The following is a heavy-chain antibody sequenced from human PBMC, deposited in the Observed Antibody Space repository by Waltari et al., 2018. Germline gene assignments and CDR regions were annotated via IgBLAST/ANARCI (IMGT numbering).Heavy chain of an antibody. D-gene: IGHD3-10*01. CDR1: GYTFTGYY. CDR3: ARGLGGSGSYSD. V-gene: IGHV1-69*06. J-gene: IGHJ4*02. CDR2: IIPIFGTA. Sequence: QVQLVQSGAEVKKPGASVKVSCKASGYTFTGYYMHWVRQAPGQGLEWMGGIIPIFGTANYAQKFQGRVTITADKSTSTAYMELSSLRSEDTAVYYCARGLGGSGSYSDWGQGTLVTVSS.